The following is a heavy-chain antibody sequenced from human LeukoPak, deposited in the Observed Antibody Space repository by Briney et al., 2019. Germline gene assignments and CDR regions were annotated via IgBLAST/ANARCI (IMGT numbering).Heavy chain of an antibody. CDR1: GFTFSSYA. Sequence: PGGSLRLSCAASGFTFSSYAVHWVRQAPGKGLEWVTVISYDGSNKYYADSVKGRFTISRDNSKNTLYLQMNSLRAEDTAVYYCARVGTSYSSGWYWVDYWGQGTLVTVSS. D-gene: IGHD6-19*01. V-gene: IGHV3-30*04. CDR3: ARVGTSYSSGWYWVDY. CDR2: ISYDGSNK. J-gene: IGHJ4*02.